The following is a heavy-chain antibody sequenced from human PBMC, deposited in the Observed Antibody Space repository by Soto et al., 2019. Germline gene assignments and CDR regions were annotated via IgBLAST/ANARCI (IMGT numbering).Heavy chain of an antibody. D-gene: IGHD3-10*01. CDR3: AKCHHVLLWFGELVSWFDP. Sequence: EVQLLESGGGLVQPGGSLRLSCAASGFPFSSYAMSWVRQAPGKRLEWVSAISGSGGSTYYADSVKGRFTISRDNSKNTLYLQMNSLRAEDTAVYYCAKCHHVLLWFGELVSWFDPWGQGTLVTVSS. CDR1: GFPFSSYA. J-gene: IGHJ5*02. CDR2: ISGSGGST. V-gene: IGHV3-23*01.